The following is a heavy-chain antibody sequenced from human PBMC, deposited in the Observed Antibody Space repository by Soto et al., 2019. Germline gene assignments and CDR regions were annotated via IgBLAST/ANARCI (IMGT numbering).Heavy chain of an antibody. CDR2: INDSGDI. D-gene: IGHD3-10*01. V-gene: IGHV4-34*01. CDR1: GGSFSGYQ. J-gene: IGHJ6*03. CDR3: ARGLILWFGELSRRGGYYSYMDV. Sequence: QVQLQQWGAGLLKPSETLSLTCAVYGGSFSGYQWSWIRQTPGKGLEWIGGINDSGDINYNPSLKSRVTILVESRKKQISLRLSSVTAADTAVYYCARGLILWFGELSRRGGYYSYMDVWGKGTTVTVSS.